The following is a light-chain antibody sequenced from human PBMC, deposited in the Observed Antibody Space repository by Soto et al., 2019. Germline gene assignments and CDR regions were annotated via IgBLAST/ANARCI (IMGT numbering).Light chain of an antibody. J-gene: IGLJ3*02. V-gene: IGLV2-11*01. CDR3: CSYAGTYSWM. Sequence: QSALTQPRSVSGSPGQSVTIPCTGGSSDVGGYNYVTWYQQHPGKAPKLIIYDVSKRPSGVPDRFSGSKSGSTASLTVSGLQSEDAADYYCCSYAGTYSWMFGGGTKVTVL. CDR2: DVS. CDR1: SSDVGGYNY.